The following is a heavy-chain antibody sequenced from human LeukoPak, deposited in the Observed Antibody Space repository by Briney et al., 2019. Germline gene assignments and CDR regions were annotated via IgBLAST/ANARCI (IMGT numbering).Heavy chain of an antibody. V-gene: IGHV1-2*02. CDR2: INPNTGGT. Sequence: ASVKVSCKASGYTFTGYYIHWVRQAPGQGLEWMGWINPNTGGTTNAQKFQGRVTMTRDTSISTAYMELSSLTSDDTAVYYCARSTSDWLLQILDYWGRGTLVTVSS. CDR3: ARSTSDWLLQILDY. J-gene: IGHJ4*02. D-gene: IGHD3/OR15-3a*01. CDR1: GYTFTGYY.